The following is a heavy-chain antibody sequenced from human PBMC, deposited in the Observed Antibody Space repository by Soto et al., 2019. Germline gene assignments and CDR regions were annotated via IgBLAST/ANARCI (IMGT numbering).Heavy chain of an antibody. J-gene: IGHJ5*02. CDR3: ARLRYCSSTSCPKARFDP. D-gene: IGHD2-2*01. Sequence: GASVKVSCKASGYTFTSYGISWVRQAPGQGLEWMGWISAYNGNTNYAQKLQGRVTMTTDTSTSTAYMELRSLRSDDTAVYYCARLRYCSSTSCPKARFDPWGQGTLVTVSS. V-gene: IGHV1-18*01. CDR2: ISAYNGNT. CDR1: GYTFTSYG.